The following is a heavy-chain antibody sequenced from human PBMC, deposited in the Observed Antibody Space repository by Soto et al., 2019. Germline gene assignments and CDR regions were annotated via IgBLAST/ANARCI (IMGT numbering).Heavy chain of an antibody. CDR3: AADIPGGGYTIDY. Sequence: GGSLRLSCAASGFTFSSAWMTWVRQAPGKGLEWVGHIKSRADAETTNYAAPVKGRFTVSRDDSHSTLYLQMNTLNTEDTGVYYCAADIPGGGYTIDYWGQGTLVTVSS. D-gene: IGHD2-8*02. J-gene: IGHJ4*02. V-gene: IGHV3-15*01. CDR2: IKSRADAETT. CDR1: GFTFSSAW.